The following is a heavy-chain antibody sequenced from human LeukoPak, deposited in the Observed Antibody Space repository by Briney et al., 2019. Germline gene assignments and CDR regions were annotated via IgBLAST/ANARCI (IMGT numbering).Heavy chain of an antibody. Sequence: PGGSLRLSCAATGFTYSSYWMHWVRQARGQGLVWVSRINSDESSTSYADSVKGFFTDSRDNAKNMPYLQMNSLRSEDTAVYYAARGVAVAGVPTPFGYWCQGTLVTVSS. D-gene: IGHD6-19*01. V-gene: IGHV3-74*01. CDR3: ARGVAVAGVPTPFGY. J-gene: IGHJ4*02. CDR2: INSDESST. CDR1: GFTYSSYW.